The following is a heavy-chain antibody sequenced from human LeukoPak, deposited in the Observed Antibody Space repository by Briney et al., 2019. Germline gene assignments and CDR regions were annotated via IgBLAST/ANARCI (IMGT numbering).Heavy chain of an antibody. V-gene: IGHV2-5*02. CDR1: GFSLTTSGVG. J-gene: IGHJ4*02. CDR3: ARRLAGYSNSWLGGYFNF. D-gene: IGHD5-18*01. CDR2: IYWDDDK. Sequence: SGPTLVEPTETLTLTCTFSGFSLTTSGVGVGWIRQPPGKALEWLALIYWDDDKRYSPSLRSRLTITKDTSKKQVVLTMTYMEPVDTATYYCARRLAGYSNSWLGGYFNFWGQGILVAVSS.